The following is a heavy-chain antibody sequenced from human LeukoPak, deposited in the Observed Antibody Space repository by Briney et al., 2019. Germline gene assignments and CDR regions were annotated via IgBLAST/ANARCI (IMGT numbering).Heavy chain of an antibody. J-gene: IGHJ4*02. CDR2: ISGSGTSI. CDR3: AKRDSGSHYVDY. CDR1: GFTFSSYA. V-gene: IGHV3-23*01. Sequence: GGSLRLSCAASGFTFSSYAKTWVRQAPGKGLEWVSAISGSGTSIYYADSVKGRFTISRDNSKNTLYLQVNSLRAEDTAVYYCAKRDSGSHYVDYWGQGTLVTVSS. D-gene: IGHD1-26*01.